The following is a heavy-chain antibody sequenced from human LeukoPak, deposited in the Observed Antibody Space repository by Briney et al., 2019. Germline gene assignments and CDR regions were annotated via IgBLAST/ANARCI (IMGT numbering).Heavy chain of an antibody. CDR1: GGSISSYY. D-gene: IGHD1-26*01. J-gene: IGHJ4*02. Sequence: SETLSLICTVSGGSISSYYWSWIRQPPGKGLEWIGYISYTGSTNYNPPLKSRVAMSLNTSKNQFSLKLNSVTAADTAVYYCASLLGSARGSYLFDLWGQGTQVTVSS. V-gene: IGHV4-59*01. CDR2: ISYTGST. CDR3: ASLLGSARGSYLFDL.